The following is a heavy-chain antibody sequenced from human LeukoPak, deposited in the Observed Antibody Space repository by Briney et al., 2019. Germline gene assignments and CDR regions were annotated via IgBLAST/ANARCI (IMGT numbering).Heavy chain of an antibody. CDR3: ARSEQFPYYMDV. V-gene: IGHV1-2*02. CDR2: IYPNSGGT. D-gene: IGHD6-19*01. CDR1: GYTFTSYG. Sequence: ASVKVSCEASGYTFTSYGISWVRQAPGQGLEWMGWIYPNSGGTNYAQKFQGRVTMTRDTSISTAYMELSRLRSDDTAVYYCARSEQFPYYMDVWGKGTTVTVSS. J-gene: IGHJ6*03.